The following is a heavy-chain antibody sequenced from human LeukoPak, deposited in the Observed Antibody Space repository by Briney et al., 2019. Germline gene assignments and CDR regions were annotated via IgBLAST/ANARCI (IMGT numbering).Heavy chain of an antibody. V-gene: IGHV3-23*01. CDR2: ISGSGGNT. J-gene: IGHJ5*02. CDR3: AKPGYCSGGSCSNWFDP. CDR1: GFTFSSYA. Sequence: GGFLRLSCAASGFTFSSYAMNWVRQAPGKGLEWVSAISGSGGNTYYPDSVKGRFTISRDNSKNTLYLQMDSLRAEDTAVYYCAKPGYCSGGSCSNWFDPWGQGTLVTVSS. D-gene: IGHD2-15*01.